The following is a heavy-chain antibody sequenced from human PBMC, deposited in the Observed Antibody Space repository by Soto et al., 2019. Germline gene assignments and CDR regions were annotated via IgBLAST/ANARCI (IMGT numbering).Heavy chain of an antibody. J-gene: IGHJ4*02. CDR2: IYYSGST. D-gene: IGHD3-16*01. CDR1: GDSISSYY. V-gene: IGHV4-59*01. CDR3: ARGASYDYVWGSYPNY. Sequence: SETLSLTCTVSGDSISSYYWSWVRQPPGKGLEWIGYIYYSGSTSYNPSLKSRVTISVDTSSNQFSLKLSSVTAADTAVYYCARGASYDYVWGSYPNYWGQGALVTVSS.